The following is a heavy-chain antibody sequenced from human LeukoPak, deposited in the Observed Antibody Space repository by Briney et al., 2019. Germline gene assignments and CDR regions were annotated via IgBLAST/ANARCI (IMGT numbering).Heavy chain of an antibody. CDR1: GFTFSSYG. Sequence: GGSLRLSCAAPGFTFSSYGMHWVRQAPGKGLEWVAFIRYDGSNKYYADSVKGRFTISRDNSKNTLYLQMNSLRAEDTAVYYCAKDQYPVAAHSPFGYWGQGTLVTVSS. J-gene: IGHJ4*02. V-gene: IGHV3-30*02. CDR3: AKDQYPVAAHSPFGY. D-gene: IGHD2-15*01. CDR2: IRYDGSNK.